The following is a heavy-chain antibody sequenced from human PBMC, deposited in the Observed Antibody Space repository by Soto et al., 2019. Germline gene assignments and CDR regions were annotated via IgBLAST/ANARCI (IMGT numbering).Heavy chain of an antibody. J-gene: IGHJ4*02. CDR2: IRNKANSYTT. V-gene: IGHV3-72*01. Sequence: GGSLILSCAASGFTFSDHYMDWVRPATGKGLEWVGRIRNKANSYTTEYAASVKGRFTISRDDTRNSLYLQMNSLKTEDTAMYYCTRAGILTTPYYFDYWGQGTLVTVSS. D-gene: IGHD2-21*01. CDR1: GFTFSDHY. CDR3: TRAGILTTPYYFDY.